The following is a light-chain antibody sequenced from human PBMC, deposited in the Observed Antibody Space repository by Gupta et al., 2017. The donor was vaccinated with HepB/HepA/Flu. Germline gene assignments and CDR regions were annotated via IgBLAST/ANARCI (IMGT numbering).Light chain of an antibody. CDR2: GSS. V-gene: IGKV3-15*01. CDR1: QSVSSN. CDR3: QQYNNWPRT. J-gene: IGKJ1*01. Sequence: IVMTQSPATLSVSPGERATLSCRASQSVSSNLAWYQQKPGQAPRLLIYGSSTRATGIPSRFSGSVSGSEFTLTISSLQSEDFAVYYCQQYNNWPRTFGQGTQVEIK.